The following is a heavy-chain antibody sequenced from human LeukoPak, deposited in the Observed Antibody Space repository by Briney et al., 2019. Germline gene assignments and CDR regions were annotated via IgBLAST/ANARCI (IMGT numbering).Heavy chain of an antibody. Sequence: SETLSLTCTVSGGSISSYYWSWIRQPPGKGLEWIGYIYYSGSTNYNPSLKSRVTISADTSKNQFSLKLSSVTAADTAVYYCARQLPHADAFDIWGQGTMVTVSS. CDR1: GGSISSYY. D-gene: IGHD2-15*01. CDR3: ARQLPHADAFDI. V-gene: IGHV4-59*08. CDR2: IYYSGST. J-gene: IGHJ3*02.